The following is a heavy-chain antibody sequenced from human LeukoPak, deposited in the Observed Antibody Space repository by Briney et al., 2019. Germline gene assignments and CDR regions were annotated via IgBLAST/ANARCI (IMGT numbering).Heavy chain of an antibody. CDR1: GFTFSSYA. V-gene: IGHV3-64*01. J-gene: IGHJ4*02. CDR3: ASHGSYYVY. Sequence: PGGSLRLSCAASGFTFSSYAMHWVRQAPGKGLEYVSAISSNGGSTYYANSVKGRFTISRDNSKNTLYLQMGSLRAEDMAVYYCASHGSYYVYWGQGTLVTVSS. CDR2: ISSNGGST. D-gene: IGHD1-26*01.